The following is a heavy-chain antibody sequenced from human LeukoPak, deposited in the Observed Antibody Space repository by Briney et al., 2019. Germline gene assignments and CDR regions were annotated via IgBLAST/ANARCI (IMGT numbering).Heavy chain of an antibody. CDR3: ASISDLLFYFDS. V-gene: IGHV3-66*01. CDR1: GITVSKNY. Sequence: GSLRLSCAGSGITVSKNYMSWVRQSPGKGLEWVSPFYTGGNTYYADSVKGRFTLSRDNSKNTVCLQMNSLRVEDTAVYFCASISDLLFYFDSWGQGTPVTVSS. J-gene: IGHJ4*02. CDR2: FYTGGNT.